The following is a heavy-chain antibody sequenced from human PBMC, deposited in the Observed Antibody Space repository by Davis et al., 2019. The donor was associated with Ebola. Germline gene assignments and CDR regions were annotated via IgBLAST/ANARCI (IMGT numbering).Heavy chain of an antibody. CDR3: AKDPAGHAAGDDY. D-gene: IGHD2-2*01. J-gene: IGHJ4*02. V-gene: IGHV3-30*02. CDR2: IWYDGRNQ. Sequence: GGSLRLSRAASGFSFKDFGMHWVRQAPGKGLEWVAFIWYDGRNQHYIDSVKGRFTISRDNSKNTLYLHMNNLRLEDTAVYYCAKDPAGHAAGDDYWGQGTLVTVSS. CDR1: GFSFKDFG.